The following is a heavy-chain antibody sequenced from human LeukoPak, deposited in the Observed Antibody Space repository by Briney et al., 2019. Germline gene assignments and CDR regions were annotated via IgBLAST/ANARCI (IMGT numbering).Heavy chain of an antibody. CDR3: ARGGSYVRY. V-gene: IGHV3-23*01. J-gene: IGHJ4*02. D-gene: IGHD1-26*01. CDR1: GLTFSRYS. CDR2: ISASGSGT. Sequence: GGSLRLSCVVSGLTFSRYSMSWVRQAPGKGLEWVSGISASGSGTWYPDSVKGRFTISRDNAKNSLYLQMNSLRADDTAVYYCARGGSYVRYWGQGTLVTVSS.